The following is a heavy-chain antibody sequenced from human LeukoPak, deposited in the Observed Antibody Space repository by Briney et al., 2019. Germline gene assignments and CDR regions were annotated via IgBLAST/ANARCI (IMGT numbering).Heavy chain of an antibody. D-gene: IGHD2-15*01. V-gene: IGHV4-59*01. CDR3: ARVASFYYYYMDV. CDR1: GGSISGYY. Sequence: SETLSLTCTVSGGSISGYYWSWIRQPPGKGLEWIGYIYYSGSANYNPSLKSRVTISVDTSKNQFSLKLSSVTAADTAVYYCARVASFYYYYMDVWAKGTTVTVSS. CDR2: IYYSGSA. J-gene: IGHJ6*03.